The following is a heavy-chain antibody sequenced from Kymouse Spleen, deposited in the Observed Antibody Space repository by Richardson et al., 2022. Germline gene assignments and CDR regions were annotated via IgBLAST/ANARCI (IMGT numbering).Heavy chain of an antibody. CDR2: IYYSGST. V-gene: IGHV4-39*01. J-gene: IGHJ4*02. CDR3: ATITGTTSPFFDY. CDR1: GGSISSSSYY. D-gene: IGHD1-7*01. Sequence: QLQLQESGPGLVKPSETLSLTCTVSGGSISSSSYYWGWIRQPPGKGLEWIGSIYYSGSTYYNPSLKSRVTISVDTSKNQFSLKLSSVTAADTAVYYCATITGTTSPFFDYWGQGTLVTVSS.